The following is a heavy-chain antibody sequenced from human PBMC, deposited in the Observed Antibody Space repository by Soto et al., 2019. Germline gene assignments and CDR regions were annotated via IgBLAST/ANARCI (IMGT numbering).Heavy chain of an antibody. CDR1: GGSISSGDYY. J-gene: IGHJ4*02. V-gene: IGHV4-30-4*01. CDR3: AWESYDSSGYSFDY. D-gene: IGHD3-22*01. Sequence: QVQLQESGPGLVKPSQTLSLTCTVSGGSISSGDYYWSWIRQPPGKGLEWIGYIYYSGSTYYNPSLRSRVPTSVDTSKNQFSLKLSSVTDADTAVYYCAWESYDSSGYSFDYWGQGTLVTVSS. CDR2: IYYSGST.